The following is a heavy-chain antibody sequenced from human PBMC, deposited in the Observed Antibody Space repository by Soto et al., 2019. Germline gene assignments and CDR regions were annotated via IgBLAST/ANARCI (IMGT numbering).Heavy chain of an antibody. Sequence: GGSLRLSCTASGFTFGDYAMSWFRQAPGKGLEWVGFIRSKAYGGTTEYAASVKGRLTISRDDSKSIAYLQMNSLKTEDTAVYYCTVYDSSAYQGAFDIWGQGTMVTVSS. CDR1: GFTFGDYA. J-gene: IGHJ3*02. CDR3: TVYDSSAYQGAFDI. V-gene: IGHV3-49*03. D-gene: IGHD3-22*01. CDR2: IRSKAYGGTT.